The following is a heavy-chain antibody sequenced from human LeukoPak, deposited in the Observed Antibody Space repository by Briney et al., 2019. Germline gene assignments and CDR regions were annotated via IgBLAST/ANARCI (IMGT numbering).Heavy chain of an antibody. CDR1: GFTFSDYA. CDR3: VKGRIYCCYPSLDY. CDR2: ITNNGGST. D-gene: IGHD2-2*01. J-gene: IGHJ4*02. V-gene: IGHV3-64D*06. Sequence: GSLRLSCSVSGFTFSDYAMHWVRQAPGKGLEYVSAITNNGGSTYYADSAKGRFSVSRDNSKNTVYLQLSSLRPDDTAVYYCVKGRIYCCYPSLDYWGQGTLVTVSS.